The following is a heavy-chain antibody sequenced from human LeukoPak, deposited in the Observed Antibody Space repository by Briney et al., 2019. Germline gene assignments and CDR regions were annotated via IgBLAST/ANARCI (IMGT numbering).Heavy chain of an antibody. Sequence: VSLRLSCVVSGFTFSDSAMSWVRQASGQGLQWLGRIRSKSNDYATAYAASLKGRFSIFRDDSKNTAYLQLNSLETDDTAVYYCTRHLELFTGYSDYWGQGAQVTVSS. J-gene: IGHJ4*02. CDR2: IRSKSNDYAT. D-gene: IGHD3-10*01. CDR3: TRHLELFTGYSDY. CDR1: GFTFSDSA. V-gene: IGHV3-73*01.